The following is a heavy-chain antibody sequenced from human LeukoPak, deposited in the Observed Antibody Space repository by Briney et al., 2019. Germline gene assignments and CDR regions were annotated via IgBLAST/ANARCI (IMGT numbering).Heavy chain of an antibody. Sequence: ASVKVSCKASGYTFTINAINWVRQAPGQGLERMGWINTNTGNPTYAQGFTGRFVFSLDTSVSTAYLQISSLKAEDTAVYYCARGEWDYWGQGTLVTVSS. CDR3: ARGEWDY. CDR2: INTNTGNP. J-gene: IGHJ4*02. CDR1: GYTFTINA. V-gene: IGHV7-4-1*02. D-gene: IGHD2-8*01.